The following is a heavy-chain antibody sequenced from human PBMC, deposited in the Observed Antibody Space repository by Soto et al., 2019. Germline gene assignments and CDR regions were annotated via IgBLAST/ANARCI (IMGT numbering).Heavy chain of an antibody. CDR2: FIPVFTTA. CDR1: GGSFSTYG. Sequence: QVQLVQSGAEVKKPGSSVKVSCKASGGSFSTYGISWVRQAPGQGLEWMGGFIPVFTTAKYAQKFQGRVSITADESTDTAYMELSSLRSEDTAVYFCARDGVDVSRTMVRHGALDIWGQGTVVTVSS. J-gene: IGHJ3*02. V-gene: IGHV1-69*01. D-gene: IGHD3-10*01. CDR3: ARDGVDVSRTMVRHGALDI.